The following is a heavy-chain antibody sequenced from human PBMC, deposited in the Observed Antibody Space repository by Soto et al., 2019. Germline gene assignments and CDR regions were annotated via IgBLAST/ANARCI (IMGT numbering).Heavy chain of an antibody. CDR2: IWYDGSNK. V-gene: IGHV3-33*01. CDR3: ARGSGRYCSSTSCRPFDY. J-gene: IGHJ4*02. D-gene: IGHD2-2*01. CDR1: GFTFSSYG. Sequence: GGSLRLSCAASGFTFSSYGMHWVRQAPGKGLEWVAVIWYDGSNKYYADSVKGRFTISRDNSKNTLYLQMNSLRAEDTAVYYCARGSGRYCSSTSCRPFDYWGQGTLVTVSS.